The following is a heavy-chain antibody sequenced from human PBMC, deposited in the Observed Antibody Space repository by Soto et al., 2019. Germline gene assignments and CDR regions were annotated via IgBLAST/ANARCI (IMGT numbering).Heavy chain of an antibody. V-gene: IGHV3-23*01. J-gene: IGHJ3*02. CDR2: ISGSGGST. Sequence: EVQLLESGGGLVQPGGSLRLSCAASGFTFSSYAMSWVRQAPGKGLEWVSAISGSGGSTYYADSVKGRFTISRDNSKNTLYLQMNSLGAEDTAVYYCAKDVRIAVAGLGSVAFDIWGQGTMVTVSS. CDR3: AKDVRIAVAGLGSVAFDI. CDR1: GFTFSSYA. D-gene: IGHD6-19*01.